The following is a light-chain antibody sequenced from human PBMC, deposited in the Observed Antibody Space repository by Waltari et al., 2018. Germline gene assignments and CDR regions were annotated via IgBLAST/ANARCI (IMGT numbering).Light chain of an antibody. V-gene: IGKV1-39*01. Sequence: DIKMTQSPSSLSASVGDRVTITCRASQSISSYLNGYQQKPGKAPRLLIYAASSLQRAVPSRFSGSGSGTDFTLTISSLQPEDFATYYCQQSYSTPWTFGQGTKVEIK. J-gene: IGKJ1*01. CDR3: QQSYSTPWT. CDR1: QSISSY. CDR2: AAS.